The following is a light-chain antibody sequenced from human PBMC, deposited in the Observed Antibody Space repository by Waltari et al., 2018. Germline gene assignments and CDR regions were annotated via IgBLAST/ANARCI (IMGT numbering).Light chain of an antibody. V-gene: IGKV3-20*01. Sequence: EVVLTQSPGTLSLSPGETATLSCRASQYISSNYLAWYQQKPGQAPRLLIYDASNRATGIADRFSGSGSGTVFTLTISRLDPEDFAVSYCQQYGSSPVTFGGGTKVEIK. CDR2: DAS. CDR1: QYISSNY. J-gene: IGKJ4*01. CDR3: QQYGSSPVT.